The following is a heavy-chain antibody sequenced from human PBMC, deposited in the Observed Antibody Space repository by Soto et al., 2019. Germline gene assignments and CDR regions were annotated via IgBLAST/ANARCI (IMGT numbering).Heavy chain of an antibody. CDR3: ARDRSGSYYFDY. V-gene: IGHV1-18*01. J-gene: IGHJ4*02. D-gene: IGHD1-26*01. Sequence: SVKVYCKASGYSFTIDGGVWVRQAPGQGLEWMGWISAYNGNTNYAQKLQGRVTMTTDTSTSTAYMELRSLRSDDTAVYYCARDRSGSYYFDYWGQGTLVNRLL. CDR2: ISAYNGNT. CDR1: GYSFTIDG.